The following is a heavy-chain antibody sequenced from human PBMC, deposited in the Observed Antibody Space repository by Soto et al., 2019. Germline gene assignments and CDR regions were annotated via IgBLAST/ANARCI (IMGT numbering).Heavy chain of an antibody. J-gene: IGHJ4*02. CDR2: INPNGGST. Sequence: QVQLVQSGAEVKKLGASVKLSCKASGYTFSNYYIHWVRQVLGQGREWMSIINPNGGSTNYTQMFQGRVTLTRDTSTSTVYIDLSRLKSEDTAVYYCARGLAAGDYWGQGTLVTVSS. V-gene: IGHV1-46*01. CDR3: ARGLAAGDY. D-gene: IGHD6-13*01. CDR1: GYTFSNYY.